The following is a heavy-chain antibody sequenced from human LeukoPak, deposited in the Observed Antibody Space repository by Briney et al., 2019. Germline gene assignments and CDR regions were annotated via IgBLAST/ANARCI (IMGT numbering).Heavy chain of an antibody. D-gene: IGHD1-26*01. Sequence: SETLSLTCTVSGGSISSYYWSWIRQPPGKGLEWIGYIYYSGSTNYNPSLKSRVTTSVDTSKNQFSLKLSSVTAADTAVYYCARFSIWEQFDYWGQGTLVTVSS. CDR1: GGSISSYY. V-gene: IGHV4-59*01. J-gene: IGHJ4*02. CDR3: ARFSIWEQFDY. CDR2: IYYSGST.